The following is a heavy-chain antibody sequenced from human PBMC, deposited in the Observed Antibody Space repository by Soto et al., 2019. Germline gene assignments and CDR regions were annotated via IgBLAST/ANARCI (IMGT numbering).Heavy chain of an antibody. CDR2: FDPEDGET. V-gene: IGHV1-24*01. D-gene: IGHD1-7*01. J-gene: IGHJ4*02. Sequence: GASVKVSCKVSGHTLTELSMHWVRQAPGKGLEWMGGFDPEDGETIYAQKFQGRVTMTEDTSTDTAYMELSSLRSEDTAVYYCATDRDLAGTTDYWGQGTLVTVSS. CDR3: ATDRDLAGTTDY. CDR1: GHTLTELS.